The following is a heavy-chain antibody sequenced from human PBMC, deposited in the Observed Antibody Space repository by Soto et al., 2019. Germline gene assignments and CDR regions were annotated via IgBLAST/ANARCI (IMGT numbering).Heavy chain of an antibody. CDR3: ARSPVTHPLYYMDV. CDR2: IYYSGST. CDR1: GGSISSGGYY. Sequence: NPSETLSLTCTVSGGSISSGGYYWSWIRQHPGKGLEWIGYIYYSGSTYYNPSLKSRVTISVDTSKNQFSLKLSSVTAADTAVYYCARSPVTHPLYYMDVWGKGTTVTVSS. J-gene: IGHJ6*03. V-gene: IGHV4-31*03. D-gene: IGHD4-17*01.